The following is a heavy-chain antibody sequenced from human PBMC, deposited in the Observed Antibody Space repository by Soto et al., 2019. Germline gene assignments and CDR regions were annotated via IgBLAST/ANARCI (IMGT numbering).Heavy chain of an antibody. Sequence: GGSLRLSCAASVFTFTSYAMSWVRQAPGKGLEWVSTISGSGGSTYYADSVKGRFTISRDNSKNTLYLQMNSLRAEDTAVYYCAKGEGGSRNLYYYYGLDVWGQGTTVTVSS. CDR2: ISGSGGST. J-gene: IGHJ6*02. V-gene: IGHV3-23*01. D-gene: IGHD1-1*01. CDR1: VFTFTSYA. CDR3: AKGEGGSRNLYYYYGLDV.